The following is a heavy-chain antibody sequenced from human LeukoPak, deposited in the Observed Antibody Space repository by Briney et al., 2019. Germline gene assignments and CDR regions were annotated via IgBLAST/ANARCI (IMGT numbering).Heavy chain of an antibody. CDR2: MYHTGST. D-gene: IGHD3-10*01. Sequence: SETLSLTCSVSGYSMSSGYYWGWIRQPPERGLEWIGSMYHTGSTYYNPSLKSRVNISVDTSKNQFYLKLSSVTAADTAIYYCAKHYMGSSYNRGLDYWGQGTLVTVSS. CDR1: GYSMSSGYY. CDR3: AKHYMGSSYNRGLDY. V-gene: IGHV4-38-2*02. J-gene: IGHJ4*02.